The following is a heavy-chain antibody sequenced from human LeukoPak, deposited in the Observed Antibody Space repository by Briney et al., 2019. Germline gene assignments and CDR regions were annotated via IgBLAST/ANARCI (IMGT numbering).Heavy chain of an antibody. J-gene: IGHJ4*02. CDR3: ARVEKYSGSYTLFDY. CDR2: INPSGGST. V-gene: IGHV1-46*01. CDR1: GYTFTSYY. D-gene: IGHD1-26*01. Sequence: ASVKVSCKASGYTFTSYYMHWVRQAPGQGLEWMGIINPSGGSTSYAQKFQGRVTMTRDMSTSTVYMELSSMRSEDTAVYYCARVEKYSGSYTLFDYWSQGTLVTVSS.